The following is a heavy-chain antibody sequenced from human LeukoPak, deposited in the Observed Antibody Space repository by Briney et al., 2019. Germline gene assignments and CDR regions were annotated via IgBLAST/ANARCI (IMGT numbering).Heavy chain of an antibody. CDR3: ARDQYYDFWSGPNTPSDY. J-gene: IGHJ4*02. V-gene: IGHV3-21*01. Sequence: GGSLRLSCAASGFTFSSYSMNWVRQAPGKGLEWVSSISSSSSYIYYADSVKGRFTISRDNAKNSLYLQMNSLRAEDTAVYYCARDQYYDFWSGPNTPSDYGGQGTLVTVSS. CDR2: ISSSSSYI. D-gene: IGHD3-3*01. CDR1: GFTFSSYS.